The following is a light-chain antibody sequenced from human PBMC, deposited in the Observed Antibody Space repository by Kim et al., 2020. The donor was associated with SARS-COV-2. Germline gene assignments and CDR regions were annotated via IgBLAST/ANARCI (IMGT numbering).Light chain of an antibody. CDR1: CLRSYY. J-gene: IGLJ2*01. V-gene: IGLV3-19*01. CDR2: GRN. CDR3: QSRDSGGDVL. Sequence: SSELTQDPAVSVALGQTVRITCQGDCLRSYYATWYQQRPRQAPVLVIYGRNNRPSGIPDRFSGSSSGNTASLTISGAQAEDEADFYCQSRDSGGDVLFGGGTKLTVL.